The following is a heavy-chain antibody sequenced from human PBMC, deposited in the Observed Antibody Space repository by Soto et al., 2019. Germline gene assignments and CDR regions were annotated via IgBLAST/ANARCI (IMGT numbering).Heavy chain of an antibody. CDR1: GGSITSFY. CDR2: IYSSGTT. Sequence: QVQLQESGPGLVKPSETLSLICSVSGGSITSFYWSWIRQPAGKGLEWIGRIYSSGTTNYNPSLKSRVTMSVDTSENPFSLHLSSVTAADTAIYYCARDRIVGNSYFDYWGRGTLVTVSS. J-gene: IGHJ4*02. CDR3: ARDRIVGNSYFDY. V-gene: IGHV4-4*07. D-gene: IGHD1-26*01.